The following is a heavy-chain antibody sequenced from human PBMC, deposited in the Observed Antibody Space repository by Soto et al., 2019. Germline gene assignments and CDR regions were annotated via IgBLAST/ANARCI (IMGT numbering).Heavy chain of an antibody. D-gene: IGHD2-8*01. Sequence: QAQLVQSGAEVKKPGASVKVSCRASGYTFSSYGYAWVRQAPGQGLEWMGWISAYNGDTNYAQKFQDRVTLTTDTSTTTAYMELRNLGSYDTAVYYCARIGAYCTSITFLFVSFWGLGTLVTVSS. V-gene: IGHV1-18*01. CDR3: ARIGAYCTSITFLFVSF. J-gene: IGHJ4*02. CDR2: ISAYNGDT. CDR1: GYTFSSYG.